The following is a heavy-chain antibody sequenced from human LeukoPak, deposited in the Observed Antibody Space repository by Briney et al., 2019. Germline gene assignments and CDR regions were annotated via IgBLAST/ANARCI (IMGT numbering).Heavy chain of an antibody. CDR3: AGSPLITMIVPDY. Sequence: GGSLRLSCAASGFTFSDYYMSWIRQAPGKGLEWVSYISSSGSTIYYADSVKGRFTISRDNAKNSLYLQMNSLRAEDTAVYYCAGSPLITMIVPDYWGQGTLVTVSS. CDR2: ISSSGSTI. CDR1: GFTFSDYY. D-gene: IGHD3-22*01. V-gene: IGHV3-11*01. J-gene: IGHJ4*02.